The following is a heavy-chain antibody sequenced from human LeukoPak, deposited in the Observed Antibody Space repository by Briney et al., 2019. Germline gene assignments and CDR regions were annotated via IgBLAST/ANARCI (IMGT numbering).Heavy chain of an antibody. D-gene: IGHD4-17*01. CDR3: ANEIRPNDY. CDR2: ISISGSKT. CDR1: GFTFSDYY. Sequence: HPWGSLRLSCAASGFTFSDYYMTWVRQAPGKGLEWVSAISISGSKTYYADSVKGRFAISRDNSKNTLYLQMNSLRAEDTAVYYCANEIRPNDYWGQGTQVTVSS. J-gene: IGHJ4*02. V-gene: IGHV3-23*01.